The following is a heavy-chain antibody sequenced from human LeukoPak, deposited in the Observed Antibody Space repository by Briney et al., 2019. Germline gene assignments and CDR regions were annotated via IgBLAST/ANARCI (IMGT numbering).Heavy chain of an antibody. Sequence: GASVKVSCKASGYTFTSHAMNWVRQAPGQGLEWMGWIKTNTGNPTYAQAFTGRFVFSLDTSVSTAYLQISSPKAEDTAVYYCARQGPGYCSSTSCYGVGYWGQGTLVTVSS. CDR1: GYTFTSHA. D-gene: IGHD2-2*01. CDR2: IKTNTGNP. V-gene: IGHV7-4-1*02. CDR3: ARQGPGYCSSTSCYGVGY. J-gene: IGHJ4*02.